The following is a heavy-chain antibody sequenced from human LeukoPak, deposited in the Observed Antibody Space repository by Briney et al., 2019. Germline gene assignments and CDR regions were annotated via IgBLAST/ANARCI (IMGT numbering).Heavy chain of an antibody. J-gene: IGHJ1*01. CDR1: GFTVSNNY. Sequence: GGSLRLSCAASGFTVSNNYMSWVRQAPGKGLEWVSVFYSGGSTRYADSVKGRFTISRDNSKNTLYLQLNSLRAEDTAVYFCASSSWSSEYFHYWGQGTLVTVSS. D-gene: IGHD6-13*01. CDR2: FYSGGST. CDR3: ASSSWSSEYFHY. V-gene: IGHV3-66*01.